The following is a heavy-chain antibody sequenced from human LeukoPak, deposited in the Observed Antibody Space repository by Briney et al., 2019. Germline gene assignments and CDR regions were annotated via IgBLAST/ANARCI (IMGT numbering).Heavy chain of an antibody. D-gene: IGHD5-24*01. CDR2: FHRGRI. Sequence: SETLSLTCKVSGYPIGLDYYWVWIRQAPGRGLQWIGGFHRGRIQYNSALKSRVTISIASSKNQFSLRMWPVTAADTAFYFCARAPSSYESGNGYPNLGWLDPWGQGALVTVSS. CDR3: ARAPSSYESGNGYPNLGWLDP. CDR1: GYPIGLDYY. J-gene: IGHJ5*02. V-gene: IGHV4-38-2*02.